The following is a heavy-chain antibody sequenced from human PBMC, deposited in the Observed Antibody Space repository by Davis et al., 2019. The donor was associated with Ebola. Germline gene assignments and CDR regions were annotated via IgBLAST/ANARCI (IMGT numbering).Heavy chain of an antibody. V-gene: IGHV1-18*01. CDR2: ISAYNGNT. CDR1: GYTFTSYG. CDR3: ARRTNYYDSSGSDAFDI. D-gene: IGHD3-22*01. Sequence: ASVKVSCKASGYTFTSYGISWVRQAPGQGLEWMGWISAYNGNTNYAQKLQGRVTMTRNTSISTAYMELSSLRSEDTAVYYCARRTNYYDSSGSDAFDIWGQGTMVTVSS. J-gene: IGHJ3*02.